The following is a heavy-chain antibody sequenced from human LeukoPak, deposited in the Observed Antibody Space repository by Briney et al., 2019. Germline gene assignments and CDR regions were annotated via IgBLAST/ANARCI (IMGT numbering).Heavy chain of an antibody. J-gene: IGHJ5*02. CDR3: ARGGYDFLGPLDRLDP. CDR2: ISTSGGNT. V-gene: IGHV1-46*01. D-gene: IGHD3-3*01. Sequence: ASVKVSCKASGYTFTSYYTHWVRQAPGQGLEWMGIISTSGGNTGYAQKFQGRIIMTRDTSTSTVYLDLSSLRSDDTAVYYCARGGYDFLGPLDRLDPWGQGTLVTVSS. CDR1: GYTFTSYY.